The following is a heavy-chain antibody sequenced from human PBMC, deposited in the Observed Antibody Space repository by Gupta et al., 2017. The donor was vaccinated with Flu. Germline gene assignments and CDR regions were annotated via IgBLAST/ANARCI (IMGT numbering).Heavy chain of an antibody. D-gene: IGHD2-15*01. V-gene: IGHV3-30*03. CDR1: GFIFSDYG. J-gene: IGHJ4*02. CDR3: ARDQREYCSGGDCYPQILDF. Sequence: QVQLVASGGGVVQSGRSLRLSCAASGFIFSDYGIHWVRQAPDKGLEWVAVISYDGSYKYYGDSVKGRFTISRDNSKNTLYLQMNSLRPDDTAVYYCARDQREYCSGGDCYPQILDFWGQGSLVTVSP. CDR2: ISYDGSYK.